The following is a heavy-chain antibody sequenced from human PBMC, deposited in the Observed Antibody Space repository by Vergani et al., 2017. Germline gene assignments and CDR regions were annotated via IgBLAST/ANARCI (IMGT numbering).Heavy chain of an antibody. J-gene: IGHJ6*02. CDR1: GYTFTSYY. V-gene: IGHV1-46*01. Sequence: QVQLVQSGAEVKKPGASVKVSCKASGYTFTSYYMHWVRQAPGQGLEWMGIINPSGGSTSYAQKFQGRVTMTRDTSTSTVYMELRNLRSDDTAVYYCARRVPFSAFEGQMLCYGLDVWGQGTTVTVSS. CDR2: INPSGGST. CDR3: ARRVPFSAFEGQMLCYGLDV. D-gene: IGHD2-2*01.